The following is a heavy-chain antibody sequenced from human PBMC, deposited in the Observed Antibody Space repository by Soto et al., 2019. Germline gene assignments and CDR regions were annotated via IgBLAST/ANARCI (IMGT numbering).Heavy chain of an antibody. V-gene: IGHV3-48*01. D-gene: IGHD5-12*01. CDR3: AKDPYFYIVATISLDY. CDR1: GFTFSSYS. Sequence: PGGSLRLSCAASGFTFSSYSMNWVRQAPGKGLEWVSYISSSSSTIYYADSVKGRFTISRDNSKNTLYLQMNSLRAEDTAVYYCAKDPYFYIVATISLDYWGQGTLVTSPQ. CDR2: ISSSSSTI. J-gene: IGHJ4*02.